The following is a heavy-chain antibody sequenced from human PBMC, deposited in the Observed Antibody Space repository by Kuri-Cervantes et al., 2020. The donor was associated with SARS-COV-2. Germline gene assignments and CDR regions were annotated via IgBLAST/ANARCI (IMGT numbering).Heavy chain of an antibody. CDR3: VGVLSNWFDP. J-gene: IGHJ5*02. CDR2: ISGRGDT. Sequence: ESLKISCTVSGASISNSYWNWIRHPAGKPLQWIGRISGRGDTIYNPSLKSRASMSVVTSKNQFSLTLTSVTAADTAVYYCVGVLSNWFDPWGQGTLATVPS. D-gene: IGHD2/OR15-2a*01. CDR1: GASISNSY. V-gene: IGHV4-4*07.